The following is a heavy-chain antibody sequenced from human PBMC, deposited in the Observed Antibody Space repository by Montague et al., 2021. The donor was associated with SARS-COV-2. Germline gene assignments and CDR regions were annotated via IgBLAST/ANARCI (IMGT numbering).Heavy chain of an antibody. CDR3: ARDIAVAGLFDC. J-gene: IGHJ4*02. V-gene: IGHV4-61*02. CDR2: ISISGST. Sequence: TLSLTRTVSGGSISSGSYYWSWIRQPAGKGLEWIGRISISGSTNYNPSLKSRVTISVDTSKNQFSLKLSSVTAADTAVYYCARDIAVAGLFDCWGQGTLVTVSS. CDR1: GGSISSGSYY. D-gene: IGHD6-19*01.